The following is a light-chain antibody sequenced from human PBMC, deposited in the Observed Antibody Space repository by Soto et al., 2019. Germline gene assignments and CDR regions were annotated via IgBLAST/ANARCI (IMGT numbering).Light chain of an antibody. CDR1: QSDTSSY. Sequence: EIVLTQSPGTLSLSPGERATLSCRASQSDTSSYLAWYQQKPGQAPRLLMYAASSRATGIPDRFSGSGSGTDFTLTISRLEAEDFAVYYCQQSSSSPITFGQGTRLEIK. CDR2: AAS. J-gene: IGKJ5*01. V-gene: IGKV3-20*01. CDR3: QQSSSSPIT.